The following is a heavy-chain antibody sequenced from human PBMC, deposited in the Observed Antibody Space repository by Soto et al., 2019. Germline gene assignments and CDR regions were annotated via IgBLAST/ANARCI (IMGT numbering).Heavy chain of an antibody. Sequence: QVQLVESGGGVVQPGRSLRLSCAASGFTFSSYGMHWVRQAPGKGLAWVAVIWYDGSNKYYADSVKGRFTISRDNSKNTLYLQMNSLRAEDTAVYYCARDLWDTAMDYYYYYGMDVWGQWTTVTVSS. CDR2: IWYDGSNK. J-gene: IGHJ6*02. CDR1: GFTFSSYG. D-gene: IGHD5-18*01. CDR3: ARDLWDTAMDYYYYYGMDV. V-gene: IGHV3-33*01.